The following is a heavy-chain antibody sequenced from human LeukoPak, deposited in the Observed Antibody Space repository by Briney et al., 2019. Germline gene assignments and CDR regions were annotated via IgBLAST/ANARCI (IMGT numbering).Heavy chain of an antibody. CDR1: GFTVSSNY. J-gene: IGHJ6*02. Sequence: GGSLRLSCAASGFTVSSNYMSWVRQAPGKGLEWVSVIYSGGSTYYADSVKGRFTISRDNSKNTLYLQMNSLRAEDTAVYYCARERDDYGMDVWGQGTTVTVSS. CDR2: IYSGGST. CDR3: ARERDDYGMDV. V-gene: IGHV3-53*01.